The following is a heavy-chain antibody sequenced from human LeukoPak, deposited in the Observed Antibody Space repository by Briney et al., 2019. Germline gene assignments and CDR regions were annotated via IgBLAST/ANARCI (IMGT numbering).Heavy chain of an antibody. D-gene: IGHD3-3*01. J-gene: IGHJ3*02. Sequence: SETLSLTCTVSGGSISSYYWSWIRQPPGKGLEWVGYIYYSGSTNYNPSLKSRVTISVDTSKNQFSLKLSSVTAADTAVFYCARVASGYDVFDIWGQGTMVTVSS. V-gene: IGHV4-59*01. CDR1: GGSISSYY. CDR2: IYYSGST. CDR3: ARVASGYDVFDI.